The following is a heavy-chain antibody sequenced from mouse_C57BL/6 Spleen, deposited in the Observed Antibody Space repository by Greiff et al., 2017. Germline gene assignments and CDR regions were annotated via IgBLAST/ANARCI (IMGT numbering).Heavy chain of an antibody. V-gene: IGHV1-55*01. CDR2: IYPGSGST. Sequence: VQLQQPGAELVKPGASVKMSCKASGYTFTSYWITWVKQRPGQGLEWIGDIYPGSGSTNYNEKFKSKATLTVDTSSSTAYMQLSSLTSEDSAVYYCARSRGYYRYFDVSGTGTTVTVSS. CDR3: ARSRGYYRYFDV. J-gene: IGHJ1*03. CDR1: GYTFTSYW.